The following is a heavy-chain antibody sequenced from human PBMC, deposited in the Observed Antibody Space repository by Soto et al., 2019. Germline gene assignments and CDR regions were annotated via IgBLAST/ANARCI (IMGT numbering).Heavy chain of an antibody. Sequence: PGGSLRLSCAASGFIFSSYAMHWVRQAPGKGLEWVAVISYDGSNKYYADSVKGRFTISRDNSKNTLYVQMNSLRAEDTAMYYCARASTFGGIWGQGTLVTVSS. CDR3: ARASTFGGI. CDR2: ISYDGSNK. V-gene: IGHV3-30-3*01. J-gene: IGHJ4*02. CDR1: GFIFSSYA. D-gene: IGHD3-16*01.